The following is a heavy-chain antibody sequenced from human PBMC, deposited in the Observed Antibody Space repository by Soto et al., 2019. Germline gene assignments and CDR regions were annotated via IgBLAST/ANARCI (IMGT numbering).Heavy chain of an antibody. D-gene: IGHD2-2*01. CDR2: IKEDGSAQ. CDR3: ARRIVGVTDYFDY. J-gene: IGHJ4*02. Sequence: GGSLRLSCAASGFTFNSYWMTWVRQAPGKGLEWVANIKEDGSAQYYMDSVKGRFTISRDSAKNSLYLQMNSLRVEDTALYYCARRIVGVTDYFDYWGQGTLVTVSS. V-gene: IGHV3-7*01. CDR1: GFTFNSYW.